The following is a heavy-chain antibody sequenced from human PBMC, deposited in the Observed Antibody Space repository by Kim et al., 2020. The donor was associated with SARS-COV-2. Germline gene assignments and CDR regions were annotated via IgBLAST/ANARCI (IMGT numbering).Heavy chain of an antibody. CDR2: ISYDGSNK. D-gene: IGHD6-13*01. CDR1: GFTFSSYA. V-gene: IGHV3-30-3*01. Sequence: GGSLRLSCAASGFTFSSYAMHWVRQAPGKGLEWVAVISYDGSNKYYADSVKGRFTISRDNSKNTLYLQMNSLRAEDTAVYYCASEYSNSWSYYYGMDVWG. J-gene: IGHJ6*01. CDR3: ASEYSNSWSYYYGMDV.